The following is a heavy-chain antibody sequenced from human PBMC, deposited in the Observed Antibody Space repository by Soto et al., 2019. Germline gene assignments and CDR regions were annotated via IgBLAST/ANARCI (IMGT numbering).Heavy chain of an antibody. CDR2: IDWDDDK. J-gene: IGHJ6*02. V-gene: IGHV2-70*01. CDR3: ARIRGGGGRRASYDYGMDV. D-gene: IGHD2-15*01. CDR1: GFSLSTSGMC. Sequence: SVPTLVNPTQTLTLTCTFSGFSLSTSGMCVSWIRQPPGKALEWLALIDWDDDKYYGTSLKTRLTISKDTSKNQVVLTMTNMDPVDTATYYCARIRGGGGRRASYDYGMDVWGQGTTVTVSS.